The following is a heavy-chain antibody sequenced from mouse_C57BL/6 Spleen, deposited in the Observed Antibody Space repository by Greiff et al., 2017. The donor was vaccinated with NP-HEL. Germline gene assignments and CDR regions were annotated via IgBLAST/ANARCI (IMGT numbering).Heavy chain of an antibody. J-gene: IGHJ2*01. D-gene: IGHD1-1*01. V-gene: IGHV1-81*01. CDR2: IYPRSGNT. CDR1: GYTFTSYG. Sequence: QVQLQQSGAELARPGASVKLSCKASGYTFTSYGISWVKQRTGQGLEWIGEIYPRSGNTYYNEKFTGKATLTADKSSSTAYMELRSLTSEDSAVYFCARSGTTVVATPVPLYYFDYWGQGTTLTVSS. CDR3: ARSGTTVVATPVPLYYFDY.